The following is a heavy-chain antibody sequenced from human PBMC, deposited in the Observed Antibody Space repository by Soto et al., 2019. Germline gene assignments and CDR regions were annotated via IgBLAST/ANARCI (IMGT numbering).Heavy chain of an antibody. J-gene: IGHJ5*02. Sequence: QLQLQESGPGLVKPSETLSLTCTVSGGSISSSSYYWGWIRQPPGKGLEWIGSIYYSGSTYYTPSLKSRVTISVDTSKNQFSRKLSSVTAADTAVYYCARAWYSNYGSGWFDPWGQGTLVTVSS. CDR1: GGSISSSSYY. D-gene: IGHD4-4*01. V-gene: IGHV4-39*01. CDR2: IYYSGST. CDR3: ARAWYSNYGSGWFDP.